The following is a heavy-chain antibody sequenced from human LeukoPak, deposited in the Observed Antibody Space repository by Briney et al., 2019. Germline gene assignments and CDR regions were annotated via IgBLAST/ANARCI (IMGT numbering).Heavy chain of an antibody. CDR2: ISYDGSNK. Sequence: PGRSLRLSCAASGFTFSSYAMHWVRQAPGKGLEWVAVISYDGSNKYYADSVKGRFTFSRDNSKNTLYLQMNSLRAEDTAVYYCARDLSSTQWLVVPTNYYYYYGMDVWGQGTTVTVSS. J-gene: IGHJ6*02. V-gene: IGHV3-30-3*01. CDR3: ARDLSSTQWLVVPTNYYYYYGMDV. CDR1: GFTFSSYA. D-gene: IGHD6-19*01.